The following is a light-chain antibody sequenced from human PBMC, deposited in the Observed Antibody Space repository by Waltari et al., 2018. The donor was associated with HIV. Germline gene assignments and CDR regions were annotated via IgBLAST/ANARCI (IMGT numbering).Light chain of an antibody. CDR2: EFS. Sequence: QSALTQPASVSGSPGQSITISCTGTSSDVGGYNLVSWYQQHPGKAPKLMIYEFSKRPSGVSNRFSGSKSGNTASLTISGLQAEDEADYYCCAYAGSTTYVIFGRGTKLTVL. J-gene: IGLJ2*01. V-gene: IGLV2-23*02. CDR3: CAYAGSTTYVI. CDR1: SSDVGGYNL.